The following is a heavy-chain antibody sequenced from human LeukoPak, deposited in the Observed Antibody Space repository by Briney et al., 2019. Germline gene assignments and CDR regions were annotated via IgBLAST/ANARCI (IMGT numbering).Heavy chain of an antibody. J-gene: IGHJ4*02. Sequence: SETLSLTCSVSGGSISSFYCNWIRQPAGKGLEWIGRIYTSGTTTYNPSLKSRVTMSVDTSKNQFSLKLSSVTAADTAVYYCARDPIDENGRVGATMGSIDYWGQGTLVTVSS. CDR3: ARDPIDENGRVGATMGSIDY. CDR2: IYTSGTT. V-gene: IGHV4-4*07. CDR1: GGSISSFY. D-gene: IGHD1-26*01.